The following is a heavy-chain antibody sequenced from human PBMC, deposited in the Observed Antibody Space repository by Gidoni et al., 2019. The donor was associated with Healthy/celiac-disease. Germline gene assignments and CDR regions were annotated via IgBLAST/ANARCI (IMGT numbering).Heavy chain of an antibody. CDR1: GGSCRCYD. V-gene: IGHV4-34*01. J-gene: IGHJ2*01. CDR3: ARGFGYCSSTSCYAGGHWYFDL. Sequence: QVQLQQWGAGLLKPSETLSPTCAVYGGSCRCYDWSWIRQPPGKGLEWIGEINHSGSTNYNPSLKSRVTISVDTSKNQFSLKLSSGTAADTAVYYCARGFGYCSSTSCYAGGHWYFDLWGRGTLVTVSS. D-gene: IGHD2-2*03. CDR2: INHSGST.